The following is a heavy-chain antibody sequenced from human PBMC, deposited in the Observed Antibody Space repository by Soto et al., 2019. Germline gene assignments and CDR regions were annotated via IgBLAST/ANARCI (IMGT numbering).Heavy chain of an antibody. J-gene: IGHJ4*02. D-gene: IGHD6-6*01. CDR3: ASAPEYSSSFALDY. CDR1: GYTFTSYG. Sequence: GPSVKVSCKASGYTFTSYGISWVRQAPGQGLEWMGWISAYNGNTNYAQKLQGRVTMTTDTSTSTAYMELRSLRSDDTAVYYCASAPEYSSSFALDYWGQGTLVTVS. CDR2: ISAYNGNT. V-gene: IGHV1-18*01.